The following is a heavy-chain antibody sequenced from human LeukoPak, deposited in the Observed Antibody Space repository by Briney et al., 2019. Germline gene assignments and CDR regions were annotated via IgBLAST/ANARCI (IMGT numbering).Heavy chain of an antibody. V-gene: IGHV4-4*07. D-gene: IGHD3-3*01. CDR1: GGSISSYY. Sequence: KASETLSLTCTVSGGSISSYYWSWIRQPAGKGLEWIGRIYTSGSTNYNPSLKSRVTMSVDTSKNQFSLKLSSVTAADTAVYYCARGGDVLRFLEWLSPGDEPDWFDPWGQGTLVTVSS. CDR3: ARGGDVLRFLEWLSPGDEPDWFDP. CDR2: IYTSGST. J-gene: IGHJ5*02.